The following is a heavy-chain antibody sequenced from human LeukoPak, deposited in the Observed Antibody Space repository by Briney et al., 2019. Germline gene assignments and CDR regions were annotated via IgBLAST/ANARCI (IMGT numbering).Heavy chain of an antibody. CDR1: GFTFSSYA. J-gene: IGHJ4*02. V-gene: IGHV3-30-3*01. D-gene: IGHD6-13*01. Sequence: GGSLRLSCAASGFTFSSYAMHWVRQAPGKGLEWVAVISYDGSNKYYADSVKGRFTISRDNAKNSLYLQMNSLRAEDTAVYYCARIPVAAAGTWLRDYWGQGTLVTVSS. CDR2: ISYDGSNK. CDR3: ARIPVAAAGTWLRDY.